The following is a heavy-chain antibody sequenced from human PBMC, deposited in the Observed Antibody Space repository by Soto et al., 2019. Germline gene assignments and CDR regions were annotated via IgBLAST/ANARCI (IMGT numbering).Heavy chain of an antibody. CDR1: GYSFTSYW. CDR2: IYPGDSDT. V-gene: IGHV5-51*01. D-gene: IGHD3-22*01. J-gene: IGHJ3*02. CDR3: ARPPITMIDDPRAAFDI. Sequence: GESLKISCKGSGYSFTSYWIGWVRQMPGKGLEWMGIIYPGDSDTRYSPSFQGQVTISADKSISTAYLQWSSLKASDTAMYYCARPPITMIDDPRAAFDIWGQGTMVTVSS.